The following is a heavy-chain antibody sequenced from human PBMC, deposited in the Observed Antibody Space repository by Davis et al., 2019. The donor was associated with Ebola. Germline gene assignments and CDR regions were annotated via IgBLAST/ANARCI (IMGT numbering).Heavy chain of an antibody. CDR1: GFTFSSYA. V-gene: IGHV3-30-3*01. Sequence: GGSLRLSCAASGFTFSSYAMHWVRQAPGKGLEWVAVISYDGSNKYYADPVKGRFTISRDNSKNTLYLQMNSLRAEDTAVYYCARDRTTVTFYYYYYGMDVWGKGTTVTVSS. D-gene: IGHD4-17*01. J-gene: IGHJ6*04. CDR2: ISYDGSNK. CDR3: ARDRTTVTFYYYYYGMDV.